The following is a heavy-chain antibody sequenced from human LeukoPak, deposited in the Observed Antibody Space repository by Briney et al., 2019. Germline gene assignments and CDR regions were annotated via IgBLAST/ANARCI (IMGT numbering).Heavy chain of an antibody. Sequence: KVSCKASGGTFSSYAISWVRQAPGQGLEWMGIIYPGDSDTRYSPSFQGQVTISADKSISTAYLQWSSLKASDTAMYYCASRMGSSSWPNWFDPWGQGTLVIVSS. D-gene: IGHD6-13*01. CDR3: ASRMGSSSWPNWFDP. CDR2: IYPGDSDT. J-gene: IGHJ5*02. V-gene: IGHV5-51*01. CDR1: GGTFSSYA.